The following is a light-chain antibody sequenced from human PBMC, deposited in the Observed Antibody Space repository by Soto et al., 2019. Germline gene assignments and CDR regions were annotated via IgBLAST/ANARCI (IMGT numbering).Light chain of an antibody. J-gene: IGKJ1*01. V-gene: IGKV3-15*01. CDR1: QSVDIN. CDR2: GAS. Sequence: EIVRTQSPATLSVSPGERATLSCRPSQSVDINLAWYQQKPGQAPRLLIYGASTRATDMPGRFSGRGSGTEFTLTISSLQSEDFAVYYCQQYRNWPRTFGQGTKVDIK. CDR3: QQYRNWPRT.